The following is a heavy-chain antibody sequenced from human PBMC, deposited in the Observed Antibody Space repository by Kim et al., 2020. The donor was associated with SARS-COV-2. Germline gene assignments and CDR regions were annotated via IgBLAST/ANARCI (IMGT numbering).Heavy chain of an antibody. V-gene: IGHV5-51*01. D-gene: IGHD3-3*01. J-gene: IGHJ4*02. CDR2: YPGDSDT. Sequence: YPGDSDTTYSPSFQGQVTISVDKSISTAYLQWSSLKASDTAMYFCARLEDYWGQGTLVTVSS. CDR3: ARLEDY.